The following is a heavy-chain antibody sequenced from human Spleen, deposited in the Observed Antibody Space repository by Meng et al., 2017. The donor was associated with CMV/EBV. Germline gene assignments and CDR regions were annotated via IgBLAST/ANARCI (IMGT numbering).Heavy chain of an antibody. V-gene: IGHV2-5*01. D-gene: IGHD3-16*02. CDR3: AHSDYVWGSYRNEGGFLGN. CDR1: GFSLSTSGVG. CDR2: IYWNDDK. J-gene: IGHJ4*02. Sequence: SGPTLVKPTQTLTLTCTFSGFSLSTSGVGVGWIRQPPGKALEWLALIYWNDDKRYSPSLKSRLTITKDTSKNQVVLTMTNMDPVDTATYYCAHSDYVWGSYRNEGGFLGNWGQGTLVTVSS.